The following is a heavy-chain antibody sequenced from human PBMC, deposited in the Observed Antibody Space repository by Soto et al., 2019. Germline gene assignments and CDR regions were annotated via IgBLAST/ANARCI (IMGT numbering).Heavy chain of an antibody. J-gene: IGHJ4*02. Sequence: GGSLRLSCTASGFTFSSYAMSWVRQAPGKGLEWVSAISGSGGSTYYADSVKGRFTISRDNSKNTLYLQMNSLRAEDTAVYYCTADLSSSSAWANDYWGQGTLVTVSS. CDR3: TADLSSSSAWANDY. V-gene: IGHV3-23*01. D-gene: IGHD6-19*01. CDR1: GFTFSSYA. CDR2: ISGSGGST.